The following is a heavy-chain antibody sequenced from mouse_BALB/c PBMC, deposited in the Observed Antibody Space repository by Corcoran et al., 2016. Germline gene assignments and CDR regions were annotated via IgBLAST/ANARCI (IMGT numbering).Heavy chain of an antibody. CDR1: GYSFTDYY. V-gene: IGHV1-26*01. Sequence: ELQLQQYGPELVKPGASVMISCKASGYSFTDYYMHWVKQSHVKSLEWIGRINPYNGATSYNQNFKDKANLTVDKSSSTTYMEFHSLTSEDSAVYYCARSFWFAYWGQGTLVTVSA. J-gene: IGHJ3*01. CDR2: INPYNGAT. CDR3: ARSFWFAY.